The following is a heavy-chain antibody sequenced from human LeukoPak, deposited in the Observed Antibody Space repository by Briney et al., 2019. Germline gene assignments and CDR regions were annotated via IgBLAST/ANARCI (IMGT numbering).Heavy chain of an antibody. CDR3: ARPQHGDLYAFDI. Sequence: AGGSLRLSCAASGFTFTSYCMHWVLQAPGKGLGWVSRVVGDGSTTTYADSVKGRFTISRDNSKNTLYLQMNSLRAEDTAVYYCARPQHGDLYAFDIWGQGTMVTVSS. CDR2: VVGDGSTT. V-gene: IGHV3-74*01. CDR1: GFTFTSYC. J-gene: IGHJ3*02. D-gene: IGHD4-17*01.